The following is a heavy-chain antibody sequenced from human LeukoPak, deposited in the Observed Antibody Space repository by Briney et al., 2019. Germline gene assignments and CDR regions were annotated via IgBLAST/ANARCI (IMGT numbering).Heavy chain of an antibody. D-gene: IGHD2-15*01. J-gene: IGHJ3*02. Sequence: ASVKVSCKASGYTFTSYAISWVRQAPGQGLEWMGWISVHNGNTNYAQKLQGRVTMTTDTSTTTVYMELKSLGSDDTAIYYCARDRSDISHAFGIWGQGTVVTVSS. CDR1: GYTFTSYA. CDR3: ARDRSDISHAFGI. V-gene: IGHV1-18*01. CDR2: ISVHNGNT.